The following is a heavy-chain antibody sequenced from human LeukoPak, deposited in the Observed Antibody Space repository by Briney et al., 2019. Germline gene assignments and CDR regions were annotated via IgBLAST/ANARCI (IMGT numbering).Heavy chain of an antibody. V-gene: IGHV3-74*03. CDR3: VKLSSGSGSKFGFDS. J-gene: IGHJ4*02. Sequence: GGSLRLSCAVSGFSFTNYWMHWVRQDPGKGLVWVSYISSDGSVTKYADSVKGRFTISRDNSKNMLYLQMNSLRAEDTAVYYCVKLSSGSGSKFGFDSWGQGTLVTVSS. D-gene: IGHD6-19*01. CDR2: ISSDGSVT. CDR1: GFSFTNYW.